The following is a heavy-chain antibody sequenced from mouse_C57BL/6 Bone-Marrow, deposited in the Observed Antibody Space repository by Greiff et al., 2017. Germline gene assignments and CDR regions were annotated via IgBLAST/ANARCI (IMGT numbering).Heavy chain of an antibody. V-gene: IGHV1-50*01. J-gene: IGHJ1*03. CDR1: GYTFTSYW. CDR3: ASDGITTVVATDWYFDV. CDR2: IDPSDSYP. D-gene: IGHD1-1*01. Sequence: QVQLQQPGAELVKPGASVKLSCKASGYTFTSYWMQWVKQRPGQGLEWIGEIDPSDSYPNYNQKFKGKATLTVDTSASTAYMQLSSLTSEESAVYYCASDGITTVVATDWYFDVWGTGTTVTVSS.